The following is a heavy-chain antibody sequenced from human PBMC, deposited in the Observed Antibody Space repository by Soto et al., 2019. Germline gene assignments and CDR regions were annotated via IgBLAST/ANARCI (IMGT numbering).Heavy chain of an antibody. CDR1: GGSISTTDW. D-gene: IGHD6-13*01. Sequence: QVHLQESGPGLVKPSGTLSLICAVSGGSISTTDWGSWVRQPPGKGLEWIGEVYHSGSFNYNPSLRSRLTISVDKSKNQCSLNLSSVTVADTAVYYCATGPEYSSRWFSNWGQGTLVTVAS. J-gene: IGHJ4*02. V-gene: IGHV4-4*02. CDR3: ATGPEYSSRWFSN. CDR2: VYHSGSF.